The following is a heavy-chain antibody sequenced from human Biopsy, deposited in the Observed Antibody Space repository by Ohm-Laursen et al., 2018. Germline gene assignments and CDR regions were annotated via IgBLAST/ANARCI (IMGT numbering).Heavy chain of an antibody. CDR3: ARGSNDFGGLYFPR. J-gene: IGHJ4*02. CDR2: ISYTGYT. V-gene: IGHV4-59*11. Sequence: SETLSLTCTVSGGSFTGHYWSWIRQPPGQGLEWIGHISYTGYTSYNASLKSRVTISVDTSRNHFSLMMSSLTAADTAVYYCARGSNDFGGLYFPRWGQGTLLTVSS. CDR1: GGSFTGHY. D-gene: IGHD4-23*01.